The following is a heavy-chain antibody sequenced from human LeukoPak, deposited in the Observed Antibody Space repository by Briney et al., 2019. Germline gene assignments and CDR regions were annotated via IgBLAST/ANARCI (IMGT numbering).Heavy chain of an antibody. J-gene: IGHJ5*02. Sequence: SETLSLTCTVSGGSISSYYWSWIRQPPGKGLEWIGYIYYSGSTNYNPSLRRRVTISVDTSKNQFSLKLSSVTAADTAVYYCARGRLDGWFDPWGQGTLVTVCS. D-gene: IGHD5-24*01. CDR2: IYYSGST. CDR3: ARGRLDGWFDP. CDR1: GGSISSYY. V-gene: IGHV4-59*01.